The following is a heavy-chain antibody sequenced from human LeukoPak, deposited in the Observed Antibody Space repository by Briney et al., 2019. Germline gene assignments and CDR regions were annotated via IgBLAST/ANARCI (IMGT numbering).Heavy chain of an antibody. CDR1: GYSLTELS. Sequence: ASVKVSCKVSGYSLTELSMHWVRQAPGKGLEWMGGFDPDDGETPLFAQTFQGRVSMTEDTSTDTAYMELSSLTSEDTAVYYCVTGTIYCSSCSHDYWGQGTLVTVSS. D-gene: IGHD2-2*01. CDR3: VTGTIYCSSCSHDY. J-gene: IGHJ4*02. CDR2: FDPDDGET. V-gene: IGHV1-24*01.